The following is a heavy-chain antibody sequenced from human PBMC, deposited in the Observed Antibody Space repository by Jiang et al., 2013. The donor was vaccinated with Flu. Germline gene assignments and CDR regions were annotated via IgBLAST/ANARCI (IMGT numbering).Heavy chain of an antibody. V-gene: IGHV4-30-4*01. CDR3: ARDRSFGATGTIDS. D-gene: IGHD3-16*01. CDR1: GGSISSGDYY. Sequence: PGLVKPSQTLSLTCSVSGGSISSGDYYWSWIRQSPGNGLEWIGYISYTRGTYYNPSLKRRVSISLDTSTNQISLNLNSMTAADTAVYYCARDRSFGATGTIDSWGQGTPVTVSS. J-gene: IGHJ4*02. CDR2: ISYTRGT.